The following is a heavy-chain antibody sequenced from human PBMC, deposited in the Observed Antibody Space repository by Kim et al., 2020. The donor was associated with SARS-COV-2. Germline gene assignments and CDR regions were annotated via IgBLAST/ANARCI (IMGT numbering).Heavy chain of an antibody. D-gene: IGHD6-25*01. CDR2: ISYDGTNK. CDR1: GFTFRSYA. J-gene: IGHJ6*01. V-gene: IGHV3-30-3*01. Sequence: GGSLRLSCAASGFTFRSYALHWVRQAPGKGLEWVAVISYDGTNKYYADSVKGRFTISRDNSKNTLYLHMNSLRIDDTALYYCAKDLARALASGGFYG. CDR3: AKDLARALASGGFYG.